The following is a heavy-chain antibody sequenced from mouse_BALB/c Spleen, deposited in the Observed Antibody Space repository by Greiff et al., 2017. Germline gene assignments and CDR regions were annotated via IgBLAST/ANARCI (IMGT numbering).Heavy chain of an antibody. J-gene: IGHJ4*01. D-gene: IGHD4-1*01. CDR3: ARRDWDAMDY. CDR1: GYTFTSYY. Sequence: QVQLQQSGAELVKPGASVKLSCKASGYTFTSYYMYWVKQRPGQGLEWIGEINPSNGGTNFNEKFKSKATLTVDKSSSTAYMQLSSLTSEDSAVYYCARRDWDAMDYWGQGTSVTVSS. CDR2: INPSNGGT. V-gene: IGHV1S81*02.